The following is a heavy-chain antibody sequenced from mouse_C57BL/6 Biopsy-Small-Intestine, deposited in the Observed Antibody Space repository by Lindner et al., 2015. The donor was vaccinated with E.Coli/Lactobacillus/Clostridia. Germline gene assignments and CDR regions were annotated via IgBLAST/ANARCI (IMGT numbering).Heavy chain of an antibody. D-gene: IGHD2-3*01. J-gene: IGHJ2*01. V-gene: IGHV1-9*01. CDR2: ILPGSAHT. CDR3: ARRWFLDY. Sequence: VQLQESGAELMKPGASVKLSCKASGYTFTDFKIEWVKQRPGHGLEWIGEILPGSAHTNYNEKFKDKAAFTADTSSSTAYMQLTSLTTEDSAIYYCARRWFLDYWGQGTTLTVSS. CDR1: GYTFTDFK.